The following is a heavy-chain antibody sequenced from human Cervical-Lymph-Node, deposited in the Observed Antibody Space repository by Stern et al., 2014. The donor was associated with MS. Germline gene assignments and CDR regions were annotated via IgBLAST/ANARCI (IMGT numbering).Heavy chain of an antibody. CDR1: GDTLSSHD. D-gene: IGHD1-26*01. CDR3: ARGGGLVGYFDY. CDR2: ITPVFGTT. V-gene: IGHV1-69*06. J-gene: IGHJ4*02. Sequence: QVQLVQSGAEVKKPSSSVKVSCKVSGDTLSSHDINLVRHVPRQGLAWMGGITPVFGTTNYAQKFQGRVTITADKSTNTAYMELMTLRSEDTAVYYCARGGGLVGYFDYWGQGTLVSVSS.